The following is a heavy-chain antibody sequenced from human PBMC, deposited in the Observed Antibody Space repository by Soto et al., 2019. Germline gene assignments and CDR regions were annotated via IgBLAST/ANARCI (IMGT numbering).Heavy chain of an antibody. D-gene: IGHD5-18*01. V-gene: IGHV3-7*05. J-gene: IGHJ6*02. CDR3: ARDGSTSWYSYDYHGMDV. Sequence: VQLVESGGGLVQPGGSPRLSCGASGFTFRTYWLSWVRQVPGKGLEWVANINQDGSEKNYVDSVKGRFTISRDNAKNSLYLQMSSLRAEDTALYYCARDGSTSWYSYDYHGMDVWGQGTTVTVSS. CDR1: GFTFRTYW. CDR2: INQDGSEK.